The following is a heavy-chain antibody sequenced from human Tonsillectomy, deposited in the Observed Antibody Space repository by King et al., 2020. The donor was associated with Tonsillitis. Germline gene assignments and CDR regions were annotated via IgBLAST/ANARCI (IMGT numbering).Heavy chain of an antibody. J-gene: IGHJ2*01. Sequence: QLQESGSRLVKPSQTLSLTCAVSGGSISSPDYSWSWIRQPPGKGLEWIGYISHSGATSYNPSLKSRVTISLDMSKIQFSLNLTSVTAADTAVYFCARISYGGDADWYLGLWGRGTLVTVSS. V-gene: IGHV4-30-2*01. CDR1: GGSISSPDYS. CDR2: ISHSGAT. CDR3: ARISYGGDADWYLGL. D-gene: IGHD4-23*01.